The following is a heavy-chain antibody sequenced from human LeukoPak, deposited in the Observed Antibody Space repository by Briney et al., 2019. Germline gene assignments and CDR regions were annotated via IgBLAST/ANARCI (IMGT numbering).Heavy chain of an antibody. Sequence: ASVKVSCKASGFTFSNSAVHWVRQAPGKGLEWMGGFDPEDGETIYAQKFQGRVTMTEDTSTDTAYMELSSLRSEDTAVYYCATDVSPSGWYRYWGQGTLVTVSS. CDR2: FDPEDGET. V-gene: IGHV1-24*01. J-gene: IGHJ4*02. D-gene: IGHD6-19*01. CDR1: GFTFSNSA. CDR3: ATDVSPSGWYRY.